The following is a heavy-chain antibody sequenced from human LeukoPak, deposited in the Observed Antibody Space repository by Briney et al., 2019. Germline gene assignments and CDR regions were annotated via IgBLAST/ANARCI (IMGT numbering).Heavy chain of an antibody. J-gene: IGHJ3*02. D-gene: IGHD3-10*01. V-gene: IGHV4-30-4*01. CDR2: IYYSGST. CDR3: ARARFGEDSGVDAFDI. Sequence: SETLSLTCTVSGGSISSGDYYWSWIRQPPGKGLEWIGYIYYSGSTYYNPSLKSRVTIPVDTSKTQFSLKLSSVTAADTAVYYCARARFGEDSGVDAFDIWGQGTMVTVSS. CDR1: GGSISSGDYY.